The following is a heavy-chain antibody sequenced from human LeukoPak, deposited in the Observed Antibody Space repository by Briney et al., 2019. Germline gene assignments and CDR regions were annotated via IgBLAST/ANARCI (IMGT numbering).Heavy chain of an antibody. CDR1: GGSISSYS. CDR3: ARNYAGYYYFDY. V-gene: IGHV4-59*08. J-gene: IGHJ4*02. Sequence: PLETLSLTCTVSGGSISSYSWSWIRQPPGKGLERIGYIYYSGSTNYNPSLKSRATISLDTSKNQFSLKLSSVTAADTAVYYCARNYAGYYYFDYWGQGTLVTVSS. CDR2: IYYSGST. D-gene: IGHD1-7*01.